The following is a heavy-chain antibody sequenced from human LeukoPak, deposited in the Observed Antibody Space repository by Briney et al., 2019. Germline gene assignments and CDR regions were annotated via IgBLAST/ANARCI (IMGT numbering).Heavy chain of an antibody. V-gene: IGHV1-18*01. J-gene: IGHJ3*02. D-gene: IGHD3-3*01. CDR3: ARGAISSHGFDI. Sequence: GASVKVSCKASGYTFTDYHFSWVRQAPGQGLEWMGWIGTDNGNTNYAQKFQDRVTMTTDTSTTTAYMELRSLSSDDTAVYYCARGAISSHGFDIWGQGTMVTVSS. CDR2: IGTDNGNT. CDR1: GYTFTDYH.